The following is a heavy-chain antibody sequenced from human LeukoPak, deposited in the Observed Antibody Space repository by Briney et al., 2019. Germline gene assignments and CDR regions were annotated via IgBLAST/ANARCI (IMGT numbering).Heavy chain of an antibody. J-gene: IGHJ4*02. CDR1: GSTFTGYY. Sequence: SETLSPTCEVSGSTFTGYYWTWIRQTPGKGLEWIGSIYYSGSTYYNPSLKSRVTISADTSKNQFSLKVSSVTAADTAVYYCARVGTPGCVDYWGQGILITVSS. CDR2: IYYSGST. D-gene: IGHD1-14*01. CDR3: ARVGTPGCVDY. V-gene: IGHV4-39*07.